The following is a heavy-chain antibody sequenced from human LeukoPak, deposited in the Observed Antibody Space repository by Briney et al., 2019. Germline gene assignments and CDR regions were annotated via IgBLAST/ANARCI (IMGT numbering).Heavy chain of an antibody. CDR3: ARVGGYSYGFDY. CDR2: IYHSGST. J-gene: IGHJ4*02. V-gene: IGHV4-38-2*02. CDR1: GYSISSDYY. D-gene: IGHD5-18*01. Sequence: PSETLSLTCTVSGYSISSDYYWGWIRQPPGKGLEWLGSIYHSGSTYYNPSLKSRVTISVDTSKNQFSLKLSSVTAADAAVYYCARVGGYSYGFDYWGQGTLVTVSS.